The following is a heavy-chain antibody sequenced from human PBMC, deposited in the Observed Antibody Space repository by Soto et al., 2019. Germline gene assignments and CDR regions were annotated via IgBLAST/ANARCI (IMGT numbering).Heavy chain of an antibody. CDR1: GFTFTDYW. D-gene: IGHD3-10*01. J-gene: IGHJ4*02. V-gene: IGHV3-74*01. Sequence: DVPLVESGGGLVQPGGSLRLSCAASGFTFTDYWMHWVRQVPGKGLVWVSHINRYGSDTWYADSVKGRFTISRDNAKNTVYLQMNNLRDEDTALYYCARDEEANPWFELDYWGRGTRVTVSS. CDR3: ARDEEANPWFELDY. CDR2: INRYGSDT.